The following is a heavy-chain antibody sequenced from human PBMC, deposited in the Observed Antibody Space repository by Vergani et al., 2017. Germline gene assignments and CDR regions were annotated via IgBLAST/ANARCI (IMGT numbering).Heavy chain of an antibody. D-gene: IGHD6-13*01. V-gene: IGHV4-59*01. CDR3: ARSIGSSSWYGLDFDY. J-gene: IGHJ4*02. CDR1: GGSISSYY. Sequence: QVQLQELGPGLVKPSETLSLTCTVSGGSISSYYWSWIRQPPGKGLEWIGYIYYSGSTNYNPSLKSRVTISVDTSKNQFSLKLSSVTAADTAVYYCARSIGSSSWYGLDFDYWGQGTLVTVSS. CDR2: IYYSGST.